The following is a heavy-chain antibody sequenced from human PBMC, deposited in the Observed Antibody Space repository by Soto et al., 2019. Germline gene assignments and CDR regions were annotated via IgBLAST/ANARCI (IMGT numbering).Heavy chain of an antibody. CDR1: GFSLTTGKMG. CDR2: IFSDNER. Sequence: SGPTLVNPTETLTLTCTVSGFSLTTGKMGVSWVRQPPGKALEWLAHIFSDNERSYSTSLQGRLTISKDTSGSQVVLSMTNVDPVDTATYYCARMNVDSYQFYYAMDVWGQGTTVTVSS. V-gene: IGHV2-26*01. J-gene: IGHJ6*02. CDR3: ARMNVDSYQFYYAMDV. D-gene: IGHD4-17*01.